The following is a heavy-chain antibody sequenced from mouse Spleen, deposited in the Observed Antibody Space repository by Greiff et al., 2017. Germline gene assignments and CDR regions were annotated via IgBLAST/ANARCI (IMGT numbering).Heavy chain of an antibody. CDR1: GFAFSSYD. CDR2: ISSGGGST. D-gene: IGHD2-4*01. Sequence: EVKLVESGGGLVKPGGSVKLSCAASGFAFSSYDMSWVRQTPEKRLEWVAYISSGGGSTYYPDTVKGRFTISRDNAKNTLYLQMSSLKSEDTAMYYCARHEDYDYPWFAYWGQGTLVTVSA. J-gene: IGHJ3*01. V-gene: IGHV5-12-1*01. CDR3: ARHEDYDYPWFAY.